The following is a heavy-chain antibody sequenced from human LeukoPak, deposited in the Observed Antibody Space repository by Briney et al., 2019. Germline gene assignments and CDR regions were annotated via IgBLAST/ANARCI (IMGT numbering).Heavy chain of an antibody. CDR3: ARASGPLSF. V-gene: IGHV3-30-3*01. D-gene: IGHD2-15*01. J-gene: IGHJ4*02. Sequence: PGRSLRLSCAASGFTFSSYAMHWVRQAPGKGLEWVAVISYDGSNKYYADSVKGRFTISRDNSKNTLYLQMNSLRAEDTAVYYCARASGPLSFWSQGTLVTVSS. CDR2: ISYDGSNK. CDR1: GFTFSSYA.